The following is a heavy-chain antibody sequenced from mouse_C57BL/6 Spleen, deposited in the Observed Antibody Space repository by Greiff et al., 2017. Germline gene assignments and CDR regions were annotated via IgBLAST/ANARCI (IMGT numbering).Heavy chain of an antibody. V-gene: IGHV3-6*01. CDR3: ARDDYGSFWYFYV. J-gene: IGHJ1*03. CDR2: ISYDGSN. CDR1: GYSITSGYY. Sequence: VQLQQSGPGLVKPSQSLSLTCSVTGYSITSGYYWNWIRQFPGNKLEWMGYISYDGSNNYNPSLKNRISITRDTSKNQFFLKLNSVTTEDTATYYCARDDYGSFWYFYVWGTGTTVTVSS. D-gene: IGHD1-1*01.